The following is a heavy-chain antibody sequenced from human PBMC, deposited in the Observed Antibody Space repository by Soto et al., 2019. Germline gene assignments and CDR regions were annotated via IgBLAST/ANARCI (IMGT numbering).Heavy chain of an antibody. Sequence: QVQLVQSGAEVKKPGSSVKVSCKASGDTFSSYAISWVRQAPGQGLEWMGGIIPIFGTANYAQKFQGRVTITADEAXNTGDMALSSLRSEDTAVYYCARDLGLLWRYDWFGPWGQGTLVTVSS. D-gene: IGHD3-10*01. V-gene: IGHV1-69*12. CDR2: IIPIFGTA. CDR3: ARDLGLLWRYDWFGP. J-gene: IGHJ5*02. CDR1: GDTFSSYA.